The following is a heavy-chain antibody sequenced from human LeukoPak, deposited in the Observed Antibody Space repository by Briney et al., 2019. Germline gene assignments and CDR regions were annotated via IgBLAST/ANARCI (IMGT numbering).Heavy chain of an antibody. D-gene: IGHD3-10*01. CDR3: ARDRHGSGSAHSFDP. CDR2: IYSTGST. V-gene: IGHV4-59*01. CDR1: GGSIISYY. J-gene: IGHJ5*02. Sequence: SETLSLTCTVSGGSIISYYWSWIRQPPGKGLEWIGYIYSTGSTNYNPSLKSRVTISVDTSKNQFSLKLSSVTAADTAVYYCARDRHGSGSAHSFDPWGQGTLVTVSS.